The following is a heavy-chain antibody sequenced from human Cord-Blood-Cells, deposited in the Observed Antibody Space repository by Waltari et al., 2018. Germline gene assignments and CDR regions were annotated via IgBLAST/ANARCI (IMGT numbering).Heavy chain of an antibody. V-gene: IGHV3-48*03. Sequence: FSSYEMNWVRQAPGKGLEWVSYISSSGSTIYYADSVKGRFTISRDNAKNSLYLQMNSLRAEDTAVYYCARSNQGIAARPYWYFDLWGRGTLVTVSS. CDR2: ISSSGSTI. CDR1: FSSYE. CDR3: ARSNQGIAARPYWYFDL. D-gene: IGHD6-6*01. J-gene: IGHJ2*01.